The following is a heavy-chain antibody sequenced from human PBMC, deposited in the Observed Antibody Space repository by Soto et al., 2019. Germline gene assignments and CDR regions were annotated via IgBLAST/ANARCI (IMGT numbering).Heavy chain of an antibody. V-gene: IGHV2-5*01. J-gene: IGHJ5*02. Sequence: QITLKESGPTLVKPTQPLTLTCTFSGFSLSTSGVGVGWIRQPPGKALEWLALIYWNDDKRYSPSLKSRLTITKDTSKNQVVLTMTNMDPVDTATYYCAHFDQLLYEGDWFDPWGQGTLVTVSS. D-gene: IGHD2-2*02. CDR2: IYWNDDK. CDR3: AHFDQLLYEGDWFDP. CDR1: GFSLSTSGVG.